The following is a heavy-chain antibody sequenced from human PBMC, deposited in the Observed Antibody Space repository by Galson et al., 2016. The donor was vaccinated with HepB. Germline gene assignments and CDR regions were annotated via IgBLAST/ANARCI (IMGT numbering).Heavy chain of an antibody. CDR3: ARTYYYDSRYYFDY. V-gene: IGHV4-39*01. J-gene: IGHJ4*02. CDR2: IYYSGST. D-gene: IGHD3-22*01. Sequence: SETLSLTCTVSGASVSSNTSWWGWIRQPPGKGLQWIGNIYYSGSTYYNPSLKSRVTIFVDTSKNQFSLKLSSVTAADTAVYYCARTYYYDSRYYFDYWGPGTLVTVSS. CDR1: GASVSSNTSW.